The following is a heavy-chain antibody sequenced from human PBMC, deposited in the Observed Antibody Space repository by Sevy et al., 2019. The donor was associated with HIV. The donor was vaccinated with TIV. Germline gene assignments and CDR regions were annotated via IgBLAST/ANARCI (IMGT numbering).Heavy chain of an antibody. J-gene: IGHJ6*02. CDR3: ARAKVPVASGRMPYYYYYGLDV. V-gene: IGHV3-30*03. CDR1: EFRFSDFA. Sequence: GGSLRLSCAASEFRFSDFAMHWVRQAPGKGLEWVAFISYDGKRTKYADSVKGRFTVSRDNSDKKFYVQMNSLRVEDAAIYYCARAKVPVASGRMPYYYYYGLDVWGLGITVTVSS. CDR2: ISYDGKRT. D-gene: IGHD6-19*01.